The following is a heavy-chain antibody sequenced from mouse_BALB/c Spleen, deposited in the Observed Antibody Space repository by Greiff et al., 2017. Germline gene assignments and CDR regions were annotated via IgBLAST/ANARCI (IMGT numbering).Heavy chain of an antibody. D-gene: IGHD4-1*01. V-gene: IGHV5-12-1*01. Sequence: EVKVVESGGGLVKPGGSLKLSCAASGFAFSSYDMSWVRQTPEKRLEWVAYISSGGGSTYYPDTVKGRFTISRDNAKNTLYLQMSSLKSEDTAMYYCARHVSGPWFAYWGQGTLVTVSA. J-gene: IGHJ3*01. CDR2: ISSGGGST. CDR1: GFAFSSYD. CDR3: ARHVSGPWFAY.